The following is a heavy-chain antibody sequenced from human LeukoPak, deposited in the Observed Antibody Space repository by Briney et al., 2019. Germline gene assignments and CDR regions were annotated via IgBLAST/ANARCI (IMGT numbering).Heavy chain of an antibody. Sequence: PGGSLRLSCAASGFTFSNYGMNWVRQTPDKGLEWVASISSTSSYIYYTDSVRGRFTISRDNTKNSLYLQMNSLRAEDTAVYYCAKAENGLDYWGQGTLVTVSS. V-gene: IGHV3-21*01. CDR3: AKAENGLDY. D-gene: IGHD2-8*01. J-gene: IGHJ4*02. CDR2: ISSTSSYI. CDR1: GFTFSNYG.